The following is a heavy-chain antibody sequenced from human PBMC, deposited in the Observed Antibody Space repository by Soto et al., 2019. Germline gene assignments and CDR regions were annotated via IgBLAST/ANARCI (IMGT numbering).Heavy chain of an antibody. J-gene: IGHJ4*02. V-gene: IGHV3-30*03. Sequence: QVQLVETGGGVVQPGKSLRLSCATSGFTFNSYALHWVRQAPGKGLEWVALISNDGSKTFYADSVKGRFTISRDTAKNTLFLQMNSLTTEDTAVYFCARAGDIFGLDIFAYLDLWGQGTLVAVSS. D-gene: IGHD3-3*02. CDR3: ARAGDIFGLDIFAYLDL. CDR2: ISNDGSKT. CDR1: GFTFNSYA.